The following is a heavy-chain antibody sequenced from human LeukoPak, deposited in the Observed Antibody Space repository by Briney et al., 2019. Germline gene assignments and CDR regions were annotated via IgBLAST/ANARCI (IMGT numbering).Heavy chain of an antibody. V-gene: IGHV3-23*01. CDR2: ISGSAGTT. CDR3: AELGITMIGGV. D-gene: IGHD3-10*02. CDR1: GFTFRSYA. Sequence: GGSLRLSCEASGFTFRSYAVNWVRQPPGKGLEWVSAISGSAGTTYYADSVKGRFTISRDSAQSSLYLQMNSLRAEDTAVYYCAELGITMIGGVWGKGTTVTISS. J-gene: IGHJ6*04.